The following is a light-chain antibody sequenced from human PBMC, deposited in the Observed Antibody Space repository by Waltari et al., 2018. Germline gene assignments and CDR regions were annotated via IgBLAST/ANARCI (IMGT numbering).Light chain of an antibody. CDR1: QSVGDN. CDR3: QHYHGWPLT. Sequence: EIVMTQSPATLSVSPGEGATLSCRASQSVGDNFAWYQQKPDQAPRLLIYGASTRATAIPARFSGSGSGTEFTLTISSLQSEDFAVYYCQHYHGWPLTFGGGTRVEIK. CDR2: GAS. V-gene: IGKV3-15*01. J-gene: IGKJ4*01.